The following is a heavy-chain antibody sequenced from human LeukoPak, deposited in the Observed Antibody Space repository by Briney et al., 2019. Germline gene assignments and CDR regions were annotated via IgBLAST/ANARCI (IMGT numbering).Heavy chain of an antibody. CDR3: PRAYCSSTRCSYYFDS. J-gene: IGHJ4*02. V-gene: IGHV3-21*01. Sequence: GGSLRLSCAASGFNFDSYGMNWVRQAPGKGLAWISSISSSSTYIYYADSVKGRFTISRDNAKNSLYLQMNSLRAEDTAVYYCPRAYCSSTRCSYYFDSWGQGTLVTVSS. CDR2: ISSSSTYI. D-gene: IGHD2-2*01. CDR1: GFNFDSYG.